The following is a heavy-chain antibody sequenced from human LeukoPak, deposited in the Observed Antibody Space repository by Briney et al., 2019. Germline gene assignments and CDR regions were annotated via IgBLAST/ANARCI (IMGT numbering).Heavy chain of an antibody. CDR1: GYTFTSYY. D-gene: IGHD1-1*01. J-gene: IGHJ6*02. CDR2: INPSGGST. Sequence: ASVKVSCKASGYTFTSYYMHWVRQAPGQGLEWMGIINPSGGSTSYAQKFQGRVTMTGDTSTSTVYMELSSLRSEDTAVYYCARADETGTDYYYGMDVWGQGTTVTVSS. CDR3: ARADETGTDYYYGMDV. V-gene: IGHV1-46*01.